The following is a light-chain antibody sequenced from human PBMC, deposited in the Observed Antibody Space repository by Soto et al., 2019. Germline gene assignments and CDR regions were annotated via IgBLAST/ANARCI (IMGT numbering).Light chain of an antibody. Sequence: DIQMTQSPSSLSASAGDRATITCRASLPISNYLAWYQQKPGKIPNLLIYAASTLQAGVPSRFTGSGSGTDFILTISRLQHEDIATYYCQQNENVPTTFGQGTRLEI. V-gene: IGKV1-27*01. J-gene: IGKJ5*01. CDR3: QQNENVPTT. CDR1: LPISNY. CDR2: AAS.